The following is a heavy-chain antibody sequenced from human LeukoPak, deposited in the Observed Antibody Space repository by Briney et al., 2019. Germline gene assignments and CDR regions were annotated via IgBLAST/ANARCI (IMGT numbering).Heavy chain of an antibody. CDR3: ARKGGFDF. V-gene: IGHV3-48*03. J-gene: IGHJ4*02. Sequence: PGGSLRLSCAASGFTFSTYEMNWVRQAPGKGLEWVSYISASGSTIYYTDSVKGRFTISRDNAKNSLCLQMSSLRAEDTATYYCARKGGFDFWGQGTLVTVSS. D-gene: IGHD3-16*01. CDR1: GFTFSTYE. CDR2: ISASGSTI.